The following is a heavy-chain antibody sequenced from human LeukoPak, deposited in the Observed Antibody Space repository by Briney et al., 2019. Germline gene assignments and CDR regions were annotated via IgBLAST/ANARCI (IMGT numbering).Heavy chain of an antibody. CDR3: AREGQTLGRGQYYFDY. V-gene: IGHV3-23*01. J-gene: IGHJ4*02. D-gene: IGHD2/OR15-2a*01. Sequence: GGSLRLSCAASGFTFSSYAMSWVRQAPGKGLEWVSAISGSGGSTYYADSVKGRSTISRDNSKNTLYLQMNSLRAEDTAVYYCAREGQTLGRGQYYFDYWGQGTLVTVSS. CDR2: ISGSGGST. CDR1: GFTFSSYA.